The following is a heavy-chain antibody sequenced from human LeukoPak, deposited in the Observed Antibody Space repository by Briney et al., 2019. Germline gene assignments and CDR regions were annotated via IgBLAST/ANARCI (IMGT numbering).Heavy chain of an antibody. V-gene: IGHV3-74*01. CDR2: INTDGSST. D-gene: IGHD6-19*01. J-gene: IGHJ5*02. Sequence: GGSLRLSCTASGFTFNNYWMHWVRQAPGKGPVWVSRINTDGSSTSYADSVKGRFTISRDNAKNALYLQMNSLRAEDTAVYYCARALAVTGTGGFDPWGQGTLVTVSS. CDR3: ARALAVTGTGGFDP. CDR1: GFTFNNYW.